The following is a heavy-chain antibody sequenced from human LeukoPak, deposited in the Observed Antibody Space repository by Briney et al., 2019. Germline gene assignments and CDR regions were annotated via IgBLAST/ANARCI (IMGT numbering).Heavy chain of an antibody. J-gene: IGHJ4*02. D-gene: IGHD2-15*01. CDR3: ARGDKFSGDY. Sequence: PGGSLRLSCAASGFTFSSYWMSWVRQAPGKGLEWVANINQDGREKYYVDSVKSRFTISRDNAKNSLYLQMNSLRAEDTAVYFCARGDKFSGDYWGQGTLVTVSS. CDR1: GFTFSSYW. CDR2: INQDGREK. V-gene: IGHV3-7*04.